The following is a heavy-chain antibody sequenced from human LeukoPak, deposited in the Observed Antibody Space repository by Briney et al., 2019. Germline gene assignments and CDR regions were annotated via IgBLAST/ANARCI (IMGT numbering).Heavy chain of an antibody. Sequence: TGGSLRLSCAASGFTFSRYGMHWVRQAPGKGLEWVAVIWYDGSNKYYADSVKGRFTISRDNSKNTLYLQMNSLRAEDTAVYYCARDKPGAVAGPFDPWGQGTLVTVSS. V-gene: IGHV3-33*01. D-gene: IGHD6-19*01. J-gene: IGHJ5*02. CDR2: IWYDGSNK. CDR3: ARDKPGAVAGPFDP. CDR1: GFTFSRYG.